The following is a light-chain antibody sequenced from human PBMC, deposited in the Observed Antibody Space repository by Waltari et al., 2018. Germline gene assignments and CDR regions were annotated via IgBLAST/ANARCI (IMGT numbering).Light chain of an antibody. CDR1: QLGDKY. Sequence: SYELTQPPSVSVSPGQTARITCSGAQLGDKYACWYQQKPGQSPLLVIYQDSKRPSGIPERFSGSNSGNTATLTISGTQAMDEADYYCQAWDSSTGVFGGGTKLTVL. CDR3: QAWDSSTGV. J-gene: IGLJ3*02. CDR2: QDS. V-gene: IGLV3-1*01.